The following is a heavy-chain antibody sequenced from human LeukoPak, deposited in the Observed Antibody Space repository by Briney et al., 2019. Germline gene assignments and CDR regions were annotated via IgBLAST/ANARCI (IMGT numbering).Heavy chain of an antibody. Sequence: PGGSLRLSCAASGFXFSDYYISWIRQAPGKGQEWVSYVSSGRTYTNYADSVKGRFTISRDNAKNSLYLQMNGLRAEDTAVYYCASIRGGYYFDYWGQGTLVTVSS. J-gene: IGHJ4*02. CDR2: VSSGRTYT. V-gene: IGHV3-11*03. CDR3: ASIRGGYYFDY. CDR1: GFXFSDYY. D-gene: IGHD3-16*01.